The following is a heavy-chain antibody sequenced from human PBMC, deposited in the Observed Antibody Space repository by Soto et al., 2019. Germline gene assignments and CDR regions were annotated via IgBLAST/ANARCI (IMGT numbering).Heavy chain of an antibody. CDR3: ARGAPYGSGSYYKD. CDR2: IYSGGST. J-gene: IGHJ1*01. Sequence: GGSLRLSCADSGFTVSSNYMSWVRQAPGKGLEWVSVIYSGGSTYYADSVKGRFTISRDNSKNTLYLQMNSLRVEDTAVYYCARGAPYGSGSYYKDWGQGTLVTVSS. CDR1: GFTVSSNY. V-gene: IGHV3-53*01. D-gene: IGHD3-10*01.